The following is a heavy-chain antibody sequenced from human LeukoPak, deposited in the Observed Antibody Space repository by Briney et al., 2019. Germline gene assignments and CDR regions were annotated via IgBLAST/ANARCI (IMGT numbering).Heavy chain of an antibody. V-gene: IGHV3-48*03. J-gene: IGHJ6*02. CDR1: GFTFSSYE. D-gene: IGHD4-17*01. CDR3: ARDYGPTYYYYYGMDV. CDR2: ISSSGSTI. Sequence: GGSLRLSCAASGFTFSSYEMNWVRPAPGKGLEWVSYISSSGSTIYYADSVKGRFTISRDNAKNSLYLQMNSLRAEDTAVYYCARDYGPTYYYYYGMDVWGQGTTVTVSS.